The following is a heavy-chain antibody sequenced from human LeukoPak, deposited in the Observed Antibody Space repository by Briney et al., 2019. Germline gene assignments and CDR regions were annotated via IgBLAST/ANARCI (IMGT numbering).Heavy chain of an antibody. Sequence: PGGSLXLSCAASGFTFSSYWMSWVRQAPGKGLEWVANIKQDGSEKYYVDSVKGRFTISRDNAKNSLYLQMNRLRAEETGVYYCAXDQXFLVGYLYYFDYWGQGTLVTVSS. V-gene: IGHV3-7*01. CDR3: AXDQXFLVGYLYYFDY. CDR2: IKQDGSEK. J-gene: IGHJ4*02. D-gene: IGHD3-3*01. CDR1: GFTFSSYW.